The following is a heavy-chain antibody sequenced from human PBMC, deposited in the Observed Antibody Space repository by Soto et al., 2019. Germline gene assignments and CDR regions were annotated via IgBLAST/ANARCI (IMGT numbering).Heavy chain of an antibody. CDR3: ARDLFDFWGSVKHIDY. Sequence: GGSLRLSCAASGFTFSDYYMSWIRQAPGKGLEWVSYISTSSSYTNYADSVKGRFTISRDDAKNSLYLQMNSLTGEDTAVYYCARDLFDFWGSVKHIDYWGQGTLVTVSS. CDR1: GFTFSDYY. D-gene: IGHD3-3*01. CDR2: ISTSSSYT. V-gene: IGHV3-11*06. J-gene: IGHJ4*02.